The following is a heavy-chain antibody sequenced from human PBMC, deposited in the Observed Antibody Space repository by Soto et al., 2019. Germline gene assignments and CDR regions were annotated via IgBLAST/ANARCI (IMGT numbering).Heavy chain of an antibody. Sequence: EVHLLESGGGWVQPGGSLRLSCAASEFTFNIFDMSWVRQAPGKGLEWVSRISDSGDRTYYAGSVRGRFTMSRDNSKNTVYLQMDSLRADDTAIYYCVKGGWLDYWGQGTLVTVSS. V-gene: IGHV3-23*01. J-gene: IGHJ4*02. CDR2: ISDSGDRT. CDR3: VKGGWLDY. D-gene: IGHD5-12*01. CDR1: EFTFNIFD.